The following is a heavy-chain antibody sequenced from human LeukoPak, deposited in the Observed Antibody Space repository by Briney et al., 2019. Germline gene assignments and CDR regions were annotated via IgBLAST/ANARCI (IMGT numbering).Heavy chain of an antibody. D-gene: IGHD3-10*01. CDR1: GYSFSHHW. V-gene: IGHV5-51*01. CDR2: MYPGDSDT. J-gene: IGHJ5*02. Sequence: GESLKISCQGSGYSFSHHWIAWVRKMPGKGLEWMAMMYPGDSDTRYSPSLQGQVTISVDKSISTAYLQWNSLKASDTGMYYCARRDTSGSLFWFDPWGQGTLVTVSS. CDR3: ARRDTSGSLFWFDP.